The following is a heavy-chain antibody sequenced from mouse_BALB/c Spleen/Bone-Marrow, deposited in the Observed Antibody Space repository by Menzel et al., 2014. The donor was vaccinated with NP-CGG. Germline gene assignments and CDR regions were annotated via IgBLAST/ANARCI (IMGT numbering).Heavy chain of an antibody. CDR2: INPSTGYT. D-gene: IGHD2-12*01. V-gene: IGHV1-7*01. Sequence: QVQLQQSGAELAKPGASVKMSCKASGYTFTSYWMHWVKQRPGQGLEWIGYINPSTGYTEYNQKFKDKATLTADKSSSTAYMQQSSLTSEDSAVYYCARDGGGSYDGFAYWGQGTLGTVSA. J-gene: IGHJ3*01. CDR3: ARDGGGSYDGFAY. CDR1: GYTFTSYW.